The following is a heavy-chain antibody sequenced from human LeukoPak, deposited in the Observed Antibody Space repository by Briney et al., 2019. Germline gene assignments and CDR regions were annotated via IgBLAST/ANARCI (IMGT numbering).Heavy chain of an antibody. V-gene: IGHV1-69*13. D-gene: IGHD3-22*01. Sequence: PVKVSCKASGGTFSSYAISWVRQAPGQGLEWMGGIIPIFGTANYAQKFQGRVTITADESTSTAYMELSSLRSEDTAVYYCARDLPNYYDSSGYDYWGQGTLVTVSS. CDR1: GGTFSSYA. CDR2: IIPIFGTA. J-gene: IGHJ4*02. CDR3: ARDLPNYYDSSGYDY.